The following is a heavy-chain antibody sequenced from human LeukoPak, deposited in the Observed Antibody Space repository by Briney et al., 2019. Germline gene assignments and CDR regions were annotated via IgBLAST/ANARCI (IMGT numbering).Heavy chain of an antibody. D-gene: IGHD5-18*01. J-gene: IGHJ4*02. CDR2: IYYSGST. V-gene: IGHV4-59*01. CDR3: ARGDSYGFSYYFDY. Sequence: SETLSLTCTVSGGSISSYYWSWIRQPPGKGLEWIGYIYYSGSTNYNPSLKSRVTISVDTSKKQFSLKLSSVTAADTAVYYCARGDSYGFSYYFDYWGQGTLVTVSS. CDR1: GGSISSYY.